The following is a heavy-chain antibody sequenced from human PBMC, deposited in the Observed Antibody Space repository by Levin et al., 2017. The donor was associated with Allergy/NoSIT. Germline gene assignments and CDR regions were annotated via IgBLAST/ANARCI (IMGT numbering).Heavy chain of an antibody. Sequence: SETLSLTCTVSGGSISSYYWSWIRQPPGKGLEWIGYIYYSGSTNYNPSLKSRVTISVDTSKNQFSLKLSSVTAADTAVYYCARHLRPTYYDYVWGSYPPDAFDIWGQGTMVTVSS. CDR2: IYYSGST. CDR1: GGSISSYY. D-gene: IGHD3-16*02. J-gene: IGHJ3*02. V-gene: IGHV4-59*08. CDR3: ARHLRPTYYDYVWGSYPPDAFDI.